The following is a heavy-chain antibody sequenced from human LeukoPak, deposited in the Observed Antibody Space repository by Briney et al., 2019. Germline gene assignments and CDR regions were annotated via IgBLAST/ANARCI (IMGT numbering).Heavy chain of an antibody. CDR2: IIPIFGTA. CDR1: GYTFTNHG. J-gene: IGHJ6*03. V-gene: IGHV1-69*13. D-gene: IGHD4/OR15-4a*01. CDR3: ARRTALTGYMDV. Sequence: SVKVSCKASGYTFTNHGITWVRQAPGQGLEWMGGIIPIFGTANYAQKFQGRVTITADESTSTAYMELSSLRSEDTAVYYCARRTALTGYMDVWGKGTTVTVSS.